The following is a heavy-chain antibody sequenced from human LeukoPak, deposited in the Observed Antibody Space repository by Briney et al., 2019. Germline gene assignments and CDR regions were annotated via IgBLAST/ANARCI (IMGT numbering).Heavy chain of an antibody. D-gene: IGHD6-13*01. CDR3: AGRDLGSSWSHFDH. CDR1: GGSISSKSYY. Sequence: TSETLSLTCTVSGGSISSKSYYWGWIRQPPGKGLEWIGSIFYSGNTYYNPSLKSRVTMSVDTSKNQLSLRLSSVTAAGTAVYYCAGRDLGSSWSHFDHWGQGNLVTVSS. CDR2: IFYSGNT. J-gene: IGHJ4*02. V-gene: IGHV4-39*01.